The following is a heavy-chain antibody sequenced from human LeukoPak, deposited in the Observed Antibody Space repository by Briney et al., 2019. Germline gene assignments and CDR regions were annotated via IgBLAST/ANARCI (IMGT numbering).Heavy chain of an antibody. J-gene: IGHJ6*03. CDR1: GGSVSSYY. CDR2: IYYSGST. D-gene: IGHD6-6*01. CDR3: ARIHLTSSYSSSSPYMDV. Sequence: SETLSLTCTVSGGSVSSYYWSWIRQPPGKGLEWIGYIYYSGSTNYNPSLKSRVTISVDTSKNQFSLKLSSVTAADTAVYYCARIHLTSSYSSSSPYMDVWGKGTTVTVSS. V-gene: IGHV4-59*02.